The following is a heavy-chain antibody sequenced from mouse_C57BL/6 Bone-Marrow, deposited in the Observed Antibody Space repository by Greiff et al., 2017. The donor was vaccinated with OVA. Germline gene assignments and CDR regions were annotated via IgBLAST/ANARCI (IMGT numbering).Heavy chain of an antibody. V-gene: IGHV2-2*01. D-gene: IGHD2-3*01. Sequence: QVQLQQSGPGLVQPSQSLSITCTVSGFSLTSYGVHWVRQSPGKGLARLGVIWSGGSTDYNAAFISRLSISKDNSTSQVFFKMNSLQADDTAIYYCARDGYLYYAMDYWGQGTSVTVSS. CDR1: GFSLTSYG. CDR3: ARDGYLYYAMDY. J-gene: IGHJ4*01. CDR2: IWSGGST.